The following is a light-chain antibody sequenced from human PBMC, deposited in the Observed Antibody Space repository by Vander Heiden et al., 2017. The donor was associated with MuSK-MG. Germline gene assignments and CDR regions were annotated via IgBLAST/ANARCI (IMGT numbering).Light chain of an antibody. V-gene: IGLV1-44*01. Sequence: QSVLTQPPSASGTPGQRVTISCSGSSSNIGSNTVNWYQQLPGTAPKLLIYSNNQRPSGVPARFSGSKSGTSASLAISGLQSEDEADYFCAAWDDSLNGPVFGGGTKLT. J-gene: IGLJ2*01. CDR3: AAWDDSLNGPV. CDR2: SNN. CDR1: SSNIGSNT.